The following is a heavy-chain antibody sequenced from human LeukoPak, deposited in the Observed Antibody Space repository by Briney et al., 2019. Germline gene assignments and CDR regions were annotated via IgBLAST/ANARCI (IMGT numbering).Heavy chain of an antibody. V-gene: IGHV3-23*01. D-gene: IGHD6-19*01. CDR2: ISGSGGST. CDR1: GFTFSSYA. CDR3: AKKGRGSGWNSYFDY. J-gene: IGHJ4*02. Sequence: PGRSLRLSCAASGFTFSSYAMSWVRQAPGKGLEWVSAISGSGGSTYYADSVKGRFTTSRDNSKNTLYLQMNSLRAEDTAVYYCAKKGRGSGWNSYFDYWGQGTLVTVSS.